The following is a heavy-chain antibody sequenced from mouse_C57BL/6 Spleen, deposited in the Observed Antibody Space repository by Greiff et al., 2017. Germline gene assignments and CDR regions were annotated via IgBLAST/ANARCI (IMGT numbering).Heavy chain of an antibody. Sequence: EVKLVESGGGLVKPGGSLKLSCAASGFTFSSYAMSWVRQTPEKRLEWVATISDGGSYTYYPDNVKGRFTISRDNAKNNLYLQMSHLKSEDTAMYYCARDLSLADWGQGTLVTVSA. J-gene: IGHJ3*01. V-gene: IGHV5-4*01. CDR1: GFTFSSYA. CDR2: ISDGGSYT. D-gene: IGHD2-3*01. CDR3: ARDLSLAD.